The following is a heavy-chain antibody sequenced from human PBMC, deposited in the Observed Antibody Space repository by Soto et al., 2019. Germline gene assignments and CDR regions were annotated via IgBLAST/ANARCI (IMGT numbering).Heavy chain of an antibody. D-gene: IGHD2-2*01. J-gene: IGHJ3*02. CDR1: GFSLTTSGVG. CDR2: IYWDDEK. V-gene: IGHV2-5*02. Sequence: QITLKESGPTLLKPTQTLTLTCTFSGFSLTTSGVGVGWIRQPPGKALEWLALIYWDDEKRYSPSLQSRLTITKDTSKNQVDLTVTNMNPSDTGTYYCAHRLYASADDALDIWCQWTMVYVSS. CDR3: AHRLYASADDALDI.